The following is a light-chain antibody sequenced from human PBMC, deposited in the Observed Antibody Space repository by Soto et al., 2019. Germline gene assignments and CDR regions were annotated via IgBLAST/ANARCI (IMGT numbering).Light chain of an antibody. Sequence: DIQMTQSPSSPSPSVGDRVTITCQASQDISNYLNWYQQKPGKAPKLLIYAASSLQSGVPSRFSGSGSGTDFTLTISRLEPEDFAVYYCQQYGSSQGTFGQGTKVDIK. CDR1: QDISNY. CDR3: QQYGSSQGT. V-gene: IGKV1-33*01. CDR2: AAS. J-gene: IGKJ1*01.